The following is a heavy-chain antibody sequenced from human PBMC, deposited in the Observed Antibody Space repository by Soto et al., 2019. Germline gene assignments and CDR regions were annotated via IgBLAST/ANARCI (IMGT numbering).Heavy chain of an antibody. CDR2: ISSSGMTI. Sequence: QVQLVESGGGLVKPGGSLRLSCAASGFTFSDYYMSWIRQAPGKGLEGVSYISSSGMTIFYADSVKGRFTISRDNAKNSLYRQMNSLRAEDTAVYFCARGAAMAYGMDVWGQGTTVTVSS. J-gene: IGHJ6*02. CDR3: ARGAAMAYGMDV. CDR1: GFTFSDYY. V-gene: IGHV3-11*01. D-gene: IGHD5-18*01.